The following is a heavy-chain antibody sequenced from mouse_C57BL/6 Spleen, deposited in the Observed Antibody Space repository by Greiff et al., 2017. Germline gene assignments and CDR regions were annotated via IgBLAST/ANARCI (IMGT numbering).Heavy chain of an antibody. V-gene: IGHV1-15*01. CDR3: TFYYYGSSYYFDV. Sequence: ESGAELVRPGASVTLSCKASGYTFTDYEMHWVKQTPVHGLEWIGAIDPETGGTAYNQKFKGKAILTADKSSSTAYMELRSLTSEDSAVYYCTFYYYGSSYYFDVWGTGTTVTVSS. D-gene: IGHD1-1*01. J-gene: IGHJ1*03. CDR1: GYTFTDYE. CDR2: IDPETGGT.